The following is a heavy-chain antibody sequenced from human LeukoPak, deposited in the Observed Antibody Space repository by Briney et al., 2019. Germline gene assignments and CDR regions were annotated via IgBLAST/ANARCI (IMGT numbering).Heavy chain of an antibody. Sequence: GGSLRLSCAASGFTVSTNCMTWVRKAPGKGLEWVSYISRRGRTVYYADSVKGRLTISRDNAKNSLYLQMNSLRAEDTAVYYCARENGDYFDYWGQGTLVTVSS. CDR3: ARENGDYFDY. V-gene: IGHV3-48*04. CDR1: GFTVSTNC. J-gene: IGHJ4*02. D-gene: IGHD4-17*01. CDR2: ISRRGRTV.